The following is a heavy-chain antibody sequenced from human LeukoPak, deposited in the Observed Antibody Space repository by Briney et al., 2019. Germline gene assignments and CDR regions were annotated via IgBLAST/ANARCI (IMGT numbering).Heavy chain of an antibody. Sequence: GGSLRPSCAASGFTFSSYSMNWVRQAPGKGLEWVSYISSSSSTIYYADSVKGRFTISRDNAKNSLYLQMNSLKTEDTAVYYCATGNRYYDSSGYYPYYFDYWGQGTLVTVSS. J-gene: IGHJ4*02. CDR1: GFTFSSYS. CDR2: ISSSSSTI. CDR3: ATGNRYYDSSGYYPYYFDY. D-gene: IGHD3-22*01. V-gene: IGHV3-48*01.